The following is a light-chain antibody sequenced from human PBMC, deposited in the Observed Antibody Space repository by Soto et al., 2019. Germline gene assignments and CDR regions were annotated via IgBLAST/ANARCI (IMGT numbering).Light chain of an antibody. Sequence: QSVLTQPPSASGSPGQSVTISCTGTSGDVGAYDYVSWYQQHPGKAPKLLIYEVTKRPLGVPDRFSGSKSGNAASLTVSGLQADDEANYYCSSYAGSNNFVFGTGTKVTVL. CDR2: EVT. CDR1: SGDVGAYDY. CDR3: SSYAGSNNFV. J-gene: IGLJ1*01. V-gene: IGLV2-8*01.